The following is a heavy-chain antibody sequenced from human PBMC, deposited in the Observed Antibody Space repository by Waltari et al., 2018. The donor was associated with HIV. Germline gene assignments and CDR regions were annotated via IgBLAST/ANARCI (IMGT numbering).Heavy chain of an antibody. V-gene: IGHV3-7*01. CDR3: ARDVSGHDFGRVDL. CDR2: IKEDGSEQ. D-gene: IGHD5-12*01. Sequence: SGGGLVQPGGSQRLSCAASGFTFSNYWMTWVRQAPGKGLEWVANIKEDGSEQYYVDSVKGRFTISRDNAKNSLFLQMNSLRAEDTAVYYCARDVSGHDFGRVDLWGQGTLVTVSS. J-gene: IGHJ5*02. CDR1: GFTFSNYW.